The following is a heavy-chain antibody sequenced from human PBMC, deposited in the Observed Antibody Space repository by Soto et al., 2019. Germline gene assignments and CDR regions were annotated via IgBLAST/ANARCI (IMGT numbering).Heavy chain of an antibody. D-gene: IGHD2-8*01. V-gene: IGHV1-18*04. CDR1: GYTFSNYA. J-gene: IGHJ5*02. CDR2: VSPYNGNA. Sequence: ASVKVSCKTSGYTFSNYAISWVRQAPGQGLEWMGWVSPYNGNANYAQKLQGRVTMTTDTSTSTAYMELRSLRSDDTAVYYCAGSGLYCTNGVCPFDPWGQGTLVTVSS. CDR3: AGSGLYCTNGVCPFDP.